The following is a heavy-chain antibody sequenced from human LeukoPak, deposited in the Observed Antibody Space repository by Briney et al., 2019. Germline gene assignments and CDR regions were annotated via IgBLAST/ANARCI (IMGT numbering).Heavy chain of an antibody. CDR2: IYYSGST. V-gene: IGHV4-30-4*08. CDR3: ARGEPSRVPAAIRIWFDP. J-gene: IGHJ5*02. D-gene: IGHD2-2*02. Sequence: SQTLSLTCTVSGGSISSGDYYWSWIRQPPGKGLEWIGYIYYSGSTYYNPSLKSRVTISVDTSKNQFSLKLSSVTAADTAVYYCARGEPSRVPAAIRIWFDPWGQGTLVTVSS. CDR1: GGSISSGDYY.